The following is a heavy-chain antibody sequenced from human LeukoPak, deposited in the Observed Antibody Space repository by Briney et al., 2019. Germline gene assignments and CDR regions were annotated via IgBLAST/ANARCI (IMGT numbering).Heavy chain of an antibody. Sequence: PGGSLRLSCAVSGFTFSSYWMSWVRQAPGKGLEWVANIKQDGSEKYYVDSVKGRFIISRDNAKNSLYLQMNSLRAEDTAVYYCARGRYFDFWGQGTLVTVSS. CDR1: GFTFSSYW. V-gene: IGHV3-7*01. CDR2: IKQDGSEK. J-gene: IGHJ4*02. CDR3: ARGRYFDF.